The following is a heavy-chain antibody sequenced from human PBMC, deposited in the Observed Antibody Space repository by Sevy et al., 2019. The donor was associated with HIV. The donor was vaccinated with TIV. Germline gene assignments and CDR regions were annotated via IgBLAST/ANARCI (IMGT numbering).Heavy chain of an antibody. CDR3: ARDCSSTTCLWGLDV. D-gene: IGHD2-2*01. J-gene: IGHJ6*02. CDR1: GFTFSNYW. Sequence: GGSLRLSCAASGFTFSNYWMSWVRQAPGKGLEWVAHIKRDGSEKYYVDSVKGRFTISRDNARNSLYLQMNSLGAEDTAVYYCARDCSSTTCLWGLDVWGQGTTVTVSS. V-gene: IGHV3-7*03. CDR2: IKRDGSEK.